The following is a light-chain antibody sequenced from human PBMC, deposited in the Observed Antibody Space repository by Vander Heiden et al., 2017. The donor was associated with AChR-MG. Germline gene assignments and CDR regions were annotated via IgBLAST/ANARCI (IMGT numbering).Light chain of an antibody. CDR1: SRDVGRYNF. CDR3: SSYTSSTTVV. V-gene: IGLV2-14*03. J-gene: IGLJ2*01. CDR2: DVS. Sequence: QSALTQPASVSGSPGQSITISCTGTSRDVGRYNFVSWYQQHPGKAPKLMIYDVSTRPFGVSTRFSGSKSGDTASLTISGLQAEDEANYYCSSYTSSTTVVFGGGTKLTVL.